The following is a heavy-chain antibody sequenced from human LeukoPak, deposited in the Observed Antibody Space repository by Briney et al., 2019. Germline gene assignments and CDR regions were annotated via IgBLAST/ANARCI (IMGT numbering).Heavy chain of an antibody. CDR2: IIPILGIA. CDR1: GGTFSSYA. CDR3: AETAPYGGSTLSPPGFDY. Sequence: SVKVSCKASGGTFSSYAISWVRQAPGQGLEWMGRIIPILGIANYAQKFRGRVTITADKSTSTAYMELSSLRSEDTAVYYCAETAPYGGSTLSPPGFDYWGQGTLVTVSS. V-gene: IGHV1-69*04. J-gene: IGHJ4*02. D-gene: IGHD5-12*01.